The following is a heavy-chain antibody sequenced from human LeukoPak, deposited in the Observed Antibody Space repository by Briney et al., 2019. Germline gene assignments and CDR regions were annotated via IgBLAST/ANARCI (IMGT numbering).Heavy chain of an antibody. D-gene: IGHD4-23*01. V-gene: IGHV3-15*01. J-gene: IGHJ4*02. CDR3: TTVLILWHGDYGGKFDY. CDR1: GFTFGNAW. Sequence: PGGSLRLSCAASGFTFGNAWMSWVRQTPGKGLEWVGRIKSKTDGGTIDYAAPVKGRFTISRDDSKKMLYLQMNSLKTEDTAVYYCTTVLILWHGDYGGKFDYWGQGTLVTVSS. CDR2: IKSKTDGGTI.